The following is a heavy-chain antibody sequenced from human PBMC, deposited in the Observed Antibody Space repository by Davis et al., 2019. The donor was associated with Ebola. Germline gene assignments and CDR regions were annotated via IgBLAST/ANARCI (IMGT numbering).Heavy chain of an antibody. V-gene: IGHV1-8*03. J-gene: IGHJ4*02. CDR3: ARGLYDSSGYYYEHFDY. D-gene: IGHD3-22*01. Sequence: ASVKVSCKASGYTFTTYDINWVRQATGQGLEWMGWMNPNSGNTGYAQKFQGRVTITRNTSISTAYMELTSLRSEDTAVYYCARGLYDSSGYYYEHFDYWGQGTLVTVSS. CDR1: GYTFTTYD. CDR2: MNPNSGNT.